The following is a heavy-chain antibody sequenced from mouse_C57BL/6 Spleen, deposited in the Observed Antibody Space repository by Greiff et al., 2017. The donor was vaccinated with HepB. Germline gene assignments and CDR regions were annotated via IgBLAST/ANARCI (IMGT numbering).Heavy chain of an antibody. Sequence: VQLQQPGAELVMPGASVKLSCKASGYTFTSYWMHWVKQRPGQGLEWIGEIDPSDSYTNYNQKFKGKSTLTVDKSSSTAYMQLSSLTSEDSAAYYCARSDYGNYVPWFAYWGQGTLVTVSA. V-gene: IGHV1-69*01. CDR3: ARSDYGNYVPWFAY. CDR1: GYTFTSYW. D-gene: IGHD2-1*01. CDR2: IDPSDSYT. J-gene: IGHJ3*01.